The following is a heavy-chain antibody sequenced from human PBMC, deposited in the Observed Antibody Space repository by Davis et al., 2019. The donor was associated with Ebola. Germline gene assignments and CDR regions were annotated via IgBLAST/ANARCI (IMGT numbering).Heavy chain of an antibody. CDR3: AKYSSSWYDGWFDP. V-gene: IGHV3-23*01. J-gene: IGHJ5*02. D-gene: IGHD6-13*01. Sequence: GESLKISCAASGFTFSSYAMSWVRQAPGKGLERVSAISGSGGSTYYADSVKGRFTISRDNSKNTLYLQMNSLRAEDTAVYYCAKYSSSWYDGWFDPWGQGTLVTVSS. CDR2: ISGSGGST. CDR1: GFTFSSYA.